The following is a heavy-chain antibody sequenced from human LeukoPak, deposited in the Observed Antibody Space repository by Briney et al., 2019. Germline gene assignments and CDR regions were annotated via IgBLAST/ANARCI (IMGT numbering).Heavy chain of an antibody. CDR2: INPNSGDT. D-gene: IGHD5-18*01. J-gene: IGHJ4*02. V-gene: IGHV1-2*06. Sequence: ASVKVSCKASGYTFTGYYMHWVRQAPGQGLEWMGRINPNSGDTNYAQKFQGSVTMTRDTSISTAYMELSRLRSDDTAVYYCASRGYSYGLTFDYWGQGTLVTVSS. CDR1: GYTFTGYY. CDR3: ASRGYSYGLTFDY.